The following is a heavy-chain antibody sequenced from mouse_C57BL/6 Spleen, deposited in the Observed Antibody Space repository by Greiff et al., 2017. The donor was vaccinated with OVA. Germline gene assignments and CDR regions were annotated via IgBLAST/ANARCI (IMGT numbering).Heavy chain of an antibody. J-gene: IGHJ2*01. Sequence: EVKVVESGGGLVKPGGSLKLSCAASGFTFSDYGMHWVRQAPEKGLEWVAYISSGSSTIYYADTVKGRFTISRDNAKNTLFLQMTSLRSEDTAMYYCAREDWDLFDYWGQGTTLTVSS. CDR2: ISSGSSTI. V-gene: IGHV5-17*01. D-gene: IGHD4-1*01. CDR1: GFTFSDYG. CDR3: AREDWDLFDY.